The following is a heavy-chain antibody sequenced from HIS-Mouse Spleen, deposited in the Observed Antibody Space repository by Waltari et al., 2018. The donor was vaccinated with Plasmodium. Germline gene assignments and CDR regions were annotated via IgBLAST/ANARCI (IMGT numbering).Heavy chain of an antibody. D-gene: IGHD6-13*01. CDR2: IKQDGSEK. V-gene: IGHV3-7*01. Sequence: EVQLVESGGGLVQPGGSLRLSCAASGFTFSSYWMSWVRPAPGKGREWVDKIKQDGSEKYYVDSGKGRVTISRDNAKNSLYLQMNSLRAEDTAVYYCASSWYWYFDLWGRGTLVTVSS. CDR1: GFTFSSYW. CDR3: ASSWYWYFDL. J-gene: IGHJ2*01.